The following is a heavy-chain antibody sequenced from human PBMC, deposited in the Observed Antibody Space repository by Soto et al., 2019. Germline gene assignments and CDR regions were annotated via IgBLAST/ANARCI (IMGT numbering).Heavy chain of an antibody. Sequence: GGSLRLSCEASGFSFSDHDMNLVRQAPGKGLDWVAYISSSGTIQYADSVKGRFTISRDNGKYSLHLQMDSLRDEDTAVYYCARDRTYTSDYFNFFDYWGQGA. D-gene: IGHD4-17*01. V-gene: IGHV3-48*02. CDR1: GFSFSDHD. J-gene: IGHJ4*02. CDR2: ISSSGTI. CDR3: ARDRTYTSDYFNFFDY.